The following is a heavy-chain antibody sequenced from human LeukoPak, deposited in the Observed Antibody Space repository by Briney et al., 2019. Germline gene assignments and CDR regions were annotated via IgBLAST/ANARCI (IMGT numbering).Heavy chain of an antibody. CDR2: INPSGGST. D-gene: IGHD2-2*01. V-gene: IGHV1-46*01. CDR1: GYTFSSYY. CDR3: ARERAYCSSTSCLGKSDRFDP. Sequence: ASVKVSCKASGYTFSSYYMHWVRQAPGQGLEWMGIINPSGGSTSYAQKFQGRVTMTRDTSTSTVYMELSSLRSEDTAVYYCARERAYCSSTSCLGKSDRFDPWGQGTLVTVSS. J-gene: IGHJ5*02.